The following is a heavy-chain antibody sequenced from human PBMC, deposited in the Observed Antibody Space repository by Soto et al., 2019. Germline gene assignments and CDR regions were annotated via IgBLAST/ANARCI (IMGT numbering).Heavy chain of an antibody. V-gene: IGHV3-23*01. CDR2: ISGSGVDT. Sequence: EVQLLGSGGGLVQPGESLRLSCAASGFTFSSSAMSWVRQAPGKGLEWVAAISGSGVDTYYADSMKGRFSISRDNSKDTLYLQIYSLRVEDTAVYHCAKEGGSASGWAEFWGQGTLVTVSS. D-gene: IGHD6-19*01. J-gene: IGHJ4*02. CDR3: AKEGGSASGWAEF. CDR1: GFTFSSSA.